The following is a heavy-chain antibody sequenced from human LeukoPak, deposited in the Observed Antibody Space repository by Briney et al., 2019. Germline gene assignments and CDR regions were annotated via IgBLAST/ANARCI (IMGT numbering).Heavy chain of an antibody. Sequence: GASVKVSCKASGYTFTSYGISWVRQAPGQGLEWMGWISAYNGNTNYAQKLQGRVTMTRNTSISTAYMELSSLRSEDTAVYYCARAYDILTGYYSASDYWGQGTLVTVSS. CDR1: GYTFTSYG. CDR3: ARAYDILTGYYSASDY. V-gene: IGHV1-18*01. J-gene: IGHJ4*02. CDR2: ISAYNGNT. D-gene: IGHD3-9*01.